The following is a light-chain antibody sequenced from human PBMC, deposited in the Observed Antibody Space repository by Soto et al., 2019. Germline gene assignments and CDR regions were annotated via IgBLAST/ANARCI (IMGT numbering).Light chain of an antibody. CDR3: KSYAGSNTYV. V-gene: IGLV2-8*01. Sequence: QSALTQPPSASGSPGQSVTISCTGTKSDIGVYDFVSWYQHHPGKAPRLIIYEVVPRPSGVPDRFSGSKSGNPASLTVSGLQAADEADYFCKSYAGSNTYVLGSGTKVTVL. J-gene: IGLJ1*01. CDR1: KSDIGVYDF. CDR2: EVV.